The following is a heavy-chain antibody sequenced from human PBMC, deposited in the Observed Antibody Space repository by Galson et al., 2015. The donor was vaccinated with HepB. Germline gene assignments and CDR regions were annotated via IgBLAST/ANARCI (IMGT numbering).Heavy chain of an antibody. Sequence: SLRLSCAASGIAFSRSDMHWVRQAPGRGLEWVAIKSYDGGKKYYAKSVKGRFTISRDNSKKTLYLQMSGLRADDTAVYFCTTGSAAGRDYWGQGTLVIVSS. CDR1: GIAFSRSD. CDR3: TTGSAAGRDY. J-gene: IGHJ4*02. D-gene: IGHD1-14*01. CDR2: KSYDGGKK. V-gene: IGHV3-30*14.